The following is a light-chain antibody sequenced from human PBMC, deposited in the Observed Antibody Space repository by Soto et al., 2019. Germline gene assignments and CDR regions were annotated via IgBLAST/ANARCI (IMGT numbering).Light chain of an antibody. CDR2: DAS. V-gene: IGKV1-5*01. CDR3: QQYHDYWT. J-gene: IGKJ1*01. CDR1: QRISSW. Sequence: DIQMTQSPSTLSASVGDRVTITCRASQRISSWLAWYQQKPGKAPKLLINDASNLESGVPSRFSGSESGTEFTLTISSLQPDDFATYYCQQYHDYWTFGQGTKVEMK.